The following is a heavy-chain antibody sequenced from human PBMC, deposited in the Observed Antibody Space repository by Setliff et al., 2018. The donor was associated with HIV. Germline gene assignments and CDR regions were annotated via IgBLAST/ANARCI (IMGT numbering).Heavy chain of an antibody. Sequence: KVSCKASGYTFTSYYIHCVRQAPGQGPEWMGIINPNGGSTNYAQKFQGRVTITTDESTSTAYMELRSLRSDDTAVYYCARISQLLDYAMDVWGQGTTVTV. D-gene: IGHD6-13*01. V-gene: IGHV1-46*01. CDR2: INPNGGST. CDR1: GYTFTSYY. CDR3: ARISQLLDYAMDV. J-gene: IGHJ6*01.